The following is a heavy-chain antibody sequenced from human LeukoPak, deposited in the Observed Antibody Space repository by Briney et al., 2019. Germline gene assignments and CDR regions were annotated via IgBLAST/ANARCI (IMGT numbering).Heavy chain of an antibody. D-gene: IGHD3-16*01. V-gene: IGHV2-5*01. CDR1: GFSLNSQGVG. Sequence: SGPTLVNPTQTLTLTCTFSGFSLNSQGVGVGWIRQPPRKALEWLALIYWNNDKRYSPSLRNRLSITKDTSKNQVFLTMTNMDPMDTATYYCVHRPKEIWGSYDNWGQGILVTVSS. J-gene: IGHJ4*02. CDR3: VHRPKEIWGSYDN. CDR2: IYWNNDK.